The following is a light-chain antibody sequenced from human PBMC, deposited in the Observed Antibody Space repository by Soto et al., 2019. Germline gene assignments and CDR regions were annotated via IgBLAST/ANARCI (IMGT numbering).Light chain of an antibody. J-gene: IGKJ3*01. CDR3: QKYSSAPFT. CDR2: AAS. Sequence: DIQMTQSPSSLSASVGERVTITCRASQGISNYLAWYQQKPGKVPKLLIYAASTLQSGVPSRFSGSGSGTESTLTISSLQPEYVATYYCQKYSSAPFTFGPGTKVDIK. V-gene: IGKV1-27*01. CDR1: QGISNY.